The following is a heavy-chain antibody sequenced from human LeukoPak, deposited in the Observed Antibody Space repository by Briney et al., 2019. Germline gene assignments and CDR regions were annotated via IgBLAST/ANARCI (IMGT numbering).Heavy chain of an antibody. J-gene: IGHJ4*02. CDR1: GFTFSSYA. CDR2: ISYDGSNK. D-gene: IGHD3-9*01. V-gene: IGHV3-30-3*01. Sequence: GGSLRLSCAASGFTFSSYAMHWVRQAPGKGLEWVAVISYDGSNKYYADSVKGRFTISRDNAKNSLYLQMNSLRVEDTALYYCARNYPDGGGGRYFDWLPVFWGQGTLVTVSS. CDR3: ARNYPDGGGGRYFDWLPVF.